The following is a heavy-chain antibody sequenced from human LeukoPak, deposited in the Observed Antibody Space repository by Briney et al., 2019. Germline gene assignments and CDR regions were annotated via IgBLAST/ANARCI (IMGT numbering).Heavy chain of an antibody. CDR2: IYYSGST. Sequence: SETLSLTCTVSGGSITTSSYYWGWIRQPPGKGLEWIGSIYYSGSTYYKPSLKSRDTISVDTSKNQFSLKLSSVTAADTAVYYCARVMWELLYKSLDYWGQGTMVTVSS. V-gene: IGHV4-39*01. CDR3: ARVMWELLYKSLDY. CDR1: GGSITTSSYY. D-gene: IGHD1-26*01. J-gene: IGHJ4*03.